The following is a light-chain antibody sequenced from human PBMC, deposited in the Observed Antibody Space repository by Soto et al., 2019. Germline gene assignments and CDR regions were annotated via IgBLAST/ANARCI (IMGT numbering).Light chain of an antibody. CDR3: SSYINSSTLV. CDR2: EDT. J-gene: IGLJ3*02. Sequence: QSALTQPASVSGSPGQSITISCTGTSSDVDGYNFVSWYQQHPGKAPKLMIYEDTNRPSGVSNRFSGSKSGNTASLTISGLQAEDEADYYCSSYINSSTLVFGGGTKVTVL. CDR1: SSDVDGYNF. V-gene: IGLV2-14*01.